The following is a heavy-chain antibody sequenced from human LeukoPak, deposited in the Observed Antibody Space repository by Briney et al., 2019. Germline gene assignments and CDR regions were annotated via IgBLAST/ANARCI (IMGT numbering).Heavy chain of an antibody. CDR1: GFTFSSYA. J-gene: IGHJ4*02. CDR2: ISGSGGST. CDR3: AKDGEYYDSSGLFDY. V-gene: IGHV3-23*01. D-gene: IGHD3-22*01. Sequence: GGSLRLSCAASGFTFSSYAMSWVRQAPGKGLEWVSAISGSGGSTYYADSVKGRFTISRDNSKNSLYLQMNSLRNEDTALYYCAKDGEYYDSSGLFDYWGQGTLVTVSS.